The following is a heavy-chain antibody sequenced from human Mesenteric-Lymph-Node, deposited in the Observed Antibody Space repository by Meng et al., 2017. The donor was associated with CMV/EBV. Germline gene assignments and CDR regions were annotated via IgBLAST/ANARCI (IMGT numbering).Heavy chain of an antibody. CDR3: AKDAARQYYDSSGYYFDS. V-gene: IGHV3-21*01. J-gene: IGHJ4*02. Sequence: GESLKISCAASGFTFSSYSMNWVRQAPGKGLEWVSSISSSSSYIYYADSVKGRFTISRDNAKNSLYLQMNSLRVEDTAVYFCAKDAARQYYDSSGYYFDSWGLGTLVTVSS. CDR2: ISSSSSYI. CDR1: GFTFSSYS. D-gene: IGHD3-22*01.